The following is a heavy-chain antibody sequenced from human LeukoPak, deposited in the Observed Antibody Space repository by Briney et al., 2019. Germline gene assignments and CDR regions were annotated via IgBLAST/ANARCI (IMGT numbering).Heavy chain of an antibody. Sequence: ASVTVSCMSSGGTFSSYAISWVRQAPGKGVEWVGGILPICGTANYAQKIQGRVTNTTDESTSTAYMELSSLRSEDTAVYYCAILHHYDSTCYYRAWYFDLWGRGTLVTVSS. CDR2: ILPICGTA. J-gene: IGHJ2*01. CDR1: GGTFSSYA. V-gene: IGHV1-69*05. CDR3: AILHHYDSTCYYRAWYFDL. D-gene: IGHD3-22*01.